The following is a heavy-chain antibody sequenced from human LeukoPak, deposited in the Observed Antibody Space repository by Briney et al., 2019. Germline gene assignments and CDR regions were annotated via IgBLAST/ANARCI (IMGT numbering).Heavy chain of an antibody. V-gene: IGHV1-18*01. D-gene: IGHD2-2*02. J-gene: IGHJ4*02. CDR3: ARDRGYCSSTSCYRKLQPRDLGVVDY. CDR2: ISAYSGNT. Sequence: GASVMVSCKASGYTFTSYGISWVRQAPGQGLEWMGWISAYSGNTNYAQKLQGRVTMTTDASTSTAYMELRSLRSDDTAVYYCARDRGYCSSTSCYRKLQPRDLGVVDYWGQGTLVTVSS. CDR1: GYTFTSYG.